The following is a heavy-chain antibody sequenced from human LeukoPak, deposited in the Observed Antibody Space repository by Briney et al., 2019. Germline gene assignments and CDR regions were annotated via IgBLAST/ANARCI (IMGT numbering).Heavy chain of an antibody. V-gene: IGHV1-69*04. J-gene: IGHJ5*02. D-gene: IGHD6-13*01. CDR2: IIPILGIA. Sequence: ASVKVSCKASGYTFTSYGISWVRQAPGQGLEWMGRIIPILGIANYAQKFQGRVTITADKSTSTAYMELSSLRSEDTAVYYCARGTPYSSSWLVNWFDPWGQGTLVTVSS. CDR3: ARGTPYSSSWLVNWFDP. CDR1: GYTFTSYG.